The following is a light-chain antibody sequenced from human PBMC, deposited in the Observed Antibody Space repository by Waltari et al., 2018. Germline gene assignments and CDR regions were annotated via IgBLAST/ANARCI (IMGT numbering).Light chain of an antibody. CDR1: SSDVGGYNF. Sequence: QSALTQPPSASGSPGQSVTISCTGTSSDVGGYNFVSWYQQHPGKAPKLLIYEVTKRPSGVPVRFSGSKSGNTASLTVSGLQAEDDADYYCSSFEGSNNLLFGGGTELTVL. CDR3: SSFEGSNNLL. J-gene: IGLJ2*01. CDR2: EVT. V-gene: IGLV2-8*01.